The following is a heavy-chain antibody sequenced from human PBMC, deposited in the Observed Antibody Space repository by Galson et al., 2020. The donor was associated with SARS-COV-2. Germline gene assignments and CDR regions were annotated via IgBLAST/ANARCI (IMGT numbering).Heavy chain of an antibody. D-gene: IGHD3-22*01. V-gene: IGHV1-46*01. CDR2: INPSGGST. Sequence: ASVKVSCKASGCTFTSYYMHWVRQAPGQGLEWMGIINPSGGSTSYAQKFQGRVTMTRDTSTSTVYMELSSLRSEDTAVYYCARAGSCYYDSSGYCPLDYWGQGTLVTVSS. CDR3: ARAGSCYYDSSGYCPLDY. J-gene: IGHJ4*02. CDR1: GCTFTSYY.